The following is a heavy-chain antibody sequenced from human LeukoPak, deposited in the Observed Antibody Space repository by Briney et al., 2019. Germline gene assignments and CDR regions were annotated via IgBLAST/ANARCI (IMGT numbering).Heavy chain of an antibody. CDR3: TRHGGYYDSSGYYDYYYYMDV. J-gene: IGHJ6*03. CDR2: ISSKANSYAT. CDR1: GFTFSGSA. D-gene: IGHD3-22*01. Sequence: GGSLRLSCAASGFTFSGSAMHWVRQAPGKGLEWVGRISSKANSYATAYAASVKGRLTISRDDSKNTAYLQMNSLKTEDTAVYYCTRHGGYYDSSGYYDYYYYMDVWGKGTTVTISS. V-gene: IGHV3-73*01.